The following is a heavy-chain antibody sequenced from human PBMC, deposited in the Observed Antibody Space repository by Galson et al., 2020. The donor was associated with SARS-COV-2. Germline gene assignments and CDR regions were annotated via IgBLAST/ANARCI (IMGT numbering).Heavy chain of an antibody. J-gene: IGHJ4*02. Sequence: GEYLKISCAASGFTFSSYNMNWVRQAPGKGLEWVSSISSRSGYIYYADSVKGRFTISRDNAKNSLFLQMNSLRAEDTAVYYCARVRYNTRYSSLPYFFDYWGQGTLVTVSS. CDR2: ISSRSGYI. CDR3: ARVRYNTRYSSLPYFFDY. CDR1: GFTFSSYN. V-gene: IGHV3-21*01. D-gene: IGHD5-18*01.